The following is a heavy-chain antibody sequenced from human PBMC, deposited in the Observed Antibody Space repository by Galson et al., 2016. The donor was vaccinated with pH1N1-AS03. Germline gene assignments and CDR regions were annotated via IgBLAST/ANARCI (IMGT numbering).Heavy chain of an antibody. CDR1: GGSISTHY. CDR3: ARQVRDGYNDYFDY. V-gene: IGHV4-59*11. CDR2: IYYSGHT. Sequence: SETLSLTCTVSGGSISTHYWNWIRQSPGKGLEWIGYIYYSGHTKYNPSLESRVTISVDTSKNQFSLKLNSVTAADTAVYYCARQVRDGYNDYFDYWGQGILVTVSS. D-gene: IGHD5-24*01. J-gene: IGHJ4*02.